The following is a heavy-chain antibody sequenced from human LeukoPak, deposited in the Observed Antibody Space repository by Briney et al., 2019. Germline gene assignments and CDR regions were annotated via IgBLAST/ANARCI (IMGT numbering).Heavy chain of an antibody. D-gene: IGHD4-23*01. CDR2: ISYDGSNK. J-gene: IGHJ4*02. CDR3: ARDLDYGGYSNFDY. Sequence: PGGSLRLSCAASGFTFSSYAMHWVRQAPGKGLEWVAVISYDGSNKYYADSVKGRFTISRDNSKNTLYLQMNSLRAEDTAVYYCARDLDYGGYSNFDYWGQGTLVTVSS. V-gene: IGHV3-30-3*01. CDR1: GFTFSSYA.